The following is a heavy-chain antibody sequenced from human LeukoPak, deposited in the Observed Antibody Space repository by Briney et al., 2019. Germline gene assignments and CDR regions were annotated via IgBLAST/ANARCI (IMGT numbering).Heavy chain of an antibody. Sequence: SETLSLTCAVYGGSFSGYYWSWIRQPPGKGLEWIGEINHSGSTNYNPSLKSRVTISVDTSKNQFSLKLSSVTAADTAVYYCARGDYYDSSGYYYWLGAFDYWGQGTLVTVSS. V-gene: IGHV4-34*01. CDR3: ARGDYYDSSGYYYWLGAFDY. D-gene: IGHD3-22*01. CDR2: INHSGST. CDR1: GGSFSGYY. J-gene: IGHJ4*02.